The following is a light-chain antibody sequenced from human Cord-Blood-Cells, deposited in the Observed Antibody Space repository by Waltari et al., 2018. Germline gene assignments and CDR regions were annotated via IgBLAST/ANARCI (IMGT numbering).Light chain of an antibody. CDR2: GAS. Sequence: EIVMTQSPATLSVSPGERATLSCRASQSVSSNLAWYQQKPGQAPRLLSYGASTRATRIPARFSGSGSGTEFTLTISSLQSEDFAVYYCQQYNNWPIFTFGPGTKVDIK. V-gene: IGKV3-15*01. CDR1: QSVSSN. CDR3: QQYNNWPIFT. J-gene: IGKJ3*01.